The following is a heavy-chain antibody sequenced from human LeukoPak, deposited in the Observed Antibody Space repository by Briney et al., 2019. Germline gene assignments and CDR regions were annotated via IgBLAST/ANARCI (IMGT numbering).Heavy chain of an antibody. V-gene: IGHV1-18*04. CDR2: ISGYNGNT. Sequence: ASVKVSCKASGYTFTSYYMHWVRQAPGQGLEWMGWISGYNGNTNYAQKLQGRVTMTTDTSTSTAYMELRSLRSDDTAVYYCARAVITIFDSPNWFDPWGQGTLVTVSS. CDR3: ARAVITIFDSPNWFDP. CDR1: GYTFTSYY. J-gene: IGHJ5*02. D-gene: IGHD3-3*01.